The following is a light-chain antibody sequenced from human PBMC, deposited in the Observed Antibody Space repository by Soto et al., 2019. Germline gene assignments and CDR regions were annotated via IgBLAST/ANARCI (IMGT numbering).Light chain of an antibody. CDR1: XGISSY. CDR3: QQLNSYPRT. V-gene: IGKV1-9*01. Sequence: XQXTQSXSXXXAXVGXRXXXTXXAXXGISSYLAWYQQKPGKAPKLLIYAASTLQSGVPSRFSGSGSGTEFTLTISSLQPEDFATYYCQQLNSYPRTFGQGTKLEIK. CDR2: AAS. J-gene: IGKJ2*01.